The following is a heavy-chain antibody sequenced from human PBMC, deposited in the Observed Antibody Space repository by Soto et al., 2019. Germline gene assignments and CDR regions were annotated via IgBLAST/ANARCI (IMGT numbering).Heavy chain of an antibody. Sequence: SQTLSLTCAISGDSVSSNSAAWNWIRQSPSRGLEWLGRTYYRSKWYNDYPISVKGRITINPDTSKNRFSLQLNSVTPEDTAVYYCAREVSVIPTWSGYSYGCGFDYWGQGTLVTVSS. CDR2: TYYRSKWYN. CDR3: AREVSVIPTWSGYSYGCGFDY. D-gene: IGHD5-18*01. V-gene: IGHV6-1*01. J-gene: IGHJ4*02. CDR1: GDSVSSNSAA.